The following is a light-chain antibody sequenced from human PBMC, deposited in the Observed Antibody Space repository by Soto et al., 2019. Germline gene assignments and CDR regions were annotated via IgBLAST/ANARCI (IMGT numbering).Light chain of an antibody. V-gene: IGLV7-43*01. CDR2: STN. J-gene: IGLJ2*01. Sequence: QAVVTQEPSLTVSPGGTVTLTCAVSNGVVTRSNYASWFQQKPGQAPRALIYSTNNKYSWTPARFSGSVHGGKAALTLSGVQPEDEADYYCLLYYGGQLGVFGGGTELTVL. CDR3: LLYYGGQLGV. CDR1: NGVVTRSNY.